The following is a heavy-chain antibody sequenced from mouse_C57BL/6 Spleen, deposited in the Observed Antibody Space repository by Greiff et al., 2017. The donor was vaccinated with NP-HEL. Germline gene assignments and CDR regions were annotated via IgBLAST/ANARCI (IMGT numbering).Heavy chain of an antibody. V-gene: IGHV5-4*01. CDR2: ISDGGSYT. J-gene: IGHJ2*01. D-gene: IGHD2-3*01. Sequence: EVMLVESGGGLVKPGGSLKLSCAASGFTFSSYAMSWVRQTPEKRLEWVATISDGGSYTYYPDNVKGRFTISRDNAKNNLYLQMSHLKSEDTAMYYCARDGYYDYFDYWGQGTTLTVSS. CDR1: GFTFSSYA. CDR3: ARDGYYDYFDY.